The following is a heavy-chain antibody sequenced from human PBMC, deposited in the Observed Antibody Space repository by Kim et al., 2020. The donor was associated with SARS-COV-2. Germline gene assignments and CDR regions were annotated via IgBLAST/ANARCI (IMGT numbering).Heavy chain of an antibody. J-gene: IGHJ4*01. D-gene: IGHD3-22*01. CDR2: ISYDGSNK. CDR1: GFTFSSYA. V-gene: IGHV3-30-3*01. CDR3: AREGPAHYYYSSGYFDY. Sequence: GGSLRLSCAASGFTFSSYAMHWVRQAPGKGLEWVAVISYDGSNKYYADSVKGRFTISRDNSKNTLYLQMNSLRAEDTAVYYCAREGPAHYYYSSGYFDY.